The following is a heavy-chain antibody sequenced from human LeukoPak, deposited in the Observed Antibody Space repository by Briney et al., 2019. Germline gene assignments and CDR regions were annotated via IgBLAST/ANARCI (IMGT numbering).Heavy chain of an antibody. CDR2: INHSGST. J-gene: IGHJ3*02. CDR3: ARDPPGAAFAI. D-gene: IGHD1-14*01. CDR1: GGSFSGYY. Sequence: SETLSLTCAVYGGSFSGYYWSWIRQPPGKGLEWIGEINHSGSTNYNPSLKSRVAISVDTSKNQFSLKLSSVTAADTAVYYCARDPPGAAFAIWRQGTMVTVSS. V-gene: IGHV4-34*01.